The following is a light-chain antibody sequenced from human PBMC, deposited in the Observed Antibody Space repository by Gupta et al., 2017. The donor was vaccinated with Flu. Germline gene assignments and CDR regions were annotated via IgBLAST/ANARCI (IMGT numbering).Light chain of an antibody. CDR2: AAS. V-gene: IGKV1-27*01. Sequence: DIQMTQSPSSLSASVGDRVTITCRASQGISNYLAWYQQKPGKVPKLLIYAASTLQAGVPSRFSGSGSGKDXPLTISXRQQEDVAAYYCHKNNSNPPITFGXGTKVEIK. J-gene: IGKJ4*01. CDR1: QGISNY. CDR3: HKNNSNPPIT.